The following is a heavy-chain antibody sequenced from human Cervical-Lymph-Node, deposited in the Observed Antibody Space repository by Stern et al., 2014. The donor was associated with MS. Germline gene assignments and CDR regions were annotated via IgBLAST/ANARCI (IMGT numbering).Heavy chain of an antibody. Sequence: QVQLQQWGAGLLKPSETLSLNCTVYGGPFSGFYWSWIRQPPGKGLEWVGEINHSGSTNYNPSLKSRVTMSVDTSKNQFSLKLSSVTAADTAVYYCARGTTVTDYYYYYYGMDVWGQGTTVTVSS. CDR1: GGPFSGFY. CDR3: ARGTTVTDYYYYYYGMDV. CDR2: INHSGST. V-gene: IGHV4-34*01. J-gene: IGHJ6*02. D-gene: IGHD4-11*01.